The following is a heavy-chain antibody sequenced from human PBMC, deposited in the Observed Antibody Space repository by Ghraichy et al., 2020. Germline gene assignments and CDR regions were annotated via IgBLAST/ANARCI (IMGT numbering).Heavy chain of an antibody. J-gene: IGHJ4*01. Sequence: GGSLRLSCAASGFTFTNYEMNWVRQAPGKGLEWVAYISGGGSSMYYADSVKGRFTISRDNAKNTLYLQVNSLRAEDTAVYYCARDSSTVTTVGDFDYWGHGTLVTVSP. V-gene: IGHV3-48*03. CDR3: ARDSSTVTTVGDFDY. CDR2: ISGGGSSM. D-gene: IGHD4-17*01. CDR1: GFTFTNYE.